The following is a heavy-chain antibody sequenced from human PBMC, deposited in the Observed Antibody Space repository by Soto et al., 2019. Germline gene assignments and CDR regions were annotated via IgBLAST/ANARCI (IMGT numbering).Heavy chain of an antibody. V-gene: IGHV4-59*11. CDR2: GLRHEFV. J-gene: IGHJ4*01. CDR1: GGSISDLY. Sequence: SETLSLTCTVCGGSISDLYLSWTRQPPGKGLEWIGYGLRHEFVGTNPSLTNRVTISVDMSKRQFSLRLNSVTAADTAVYYCVAGPDHAKSAYWGQGTLVTVSS. CDR3: VAGPDHAKSAY.